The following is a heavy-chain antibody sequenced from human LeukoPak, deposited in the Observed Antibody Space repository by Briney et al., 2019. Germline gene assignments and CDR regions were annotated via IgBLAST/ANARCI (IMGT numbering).Heavy chain of an antibody. V-gene: IGHV4-38-2*02. CDR2: MYHSGIT. CDR3: ARVRYFGSSGYYYDFDF. CDR1: GYSISNGYY. D-gene: IGHD3-22*01. Sequence: SETLSLTCTVSGYSISNGYYWGWIRQPPGKGLEWIGHMYHSGITYYNPSLKSRVTISVDTSKNQFSLKLSSVTAADTAVYYCARVRYFGSSGYYYDFDFWGQGTLVTVSS. J-gene: IGHJ4*02.